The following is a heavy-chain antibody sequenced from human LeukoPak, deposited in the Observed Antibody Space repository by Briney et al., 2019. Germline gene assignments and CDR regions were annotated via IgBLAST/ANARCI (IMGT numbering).Heavy chain of an antibody. Sequence: GASVKVSCKASGGTFSSYAMSWVRQAPGKGLEWVSAISGSGGSTYYADSVKGRFTISRDNSKNTLYLQMNSLRAEDTAVYYCAKDSGSYPDAFDIWGLGTMVTVSS. V-gene: IGHV3-23*01. CDR1: GGTFSSYA. J-gene: IGHJ3*02. D-gene: IGHD1-26*01. CDR3: AKDSGSYPDAFDI. CDR2: ISGSGGST.